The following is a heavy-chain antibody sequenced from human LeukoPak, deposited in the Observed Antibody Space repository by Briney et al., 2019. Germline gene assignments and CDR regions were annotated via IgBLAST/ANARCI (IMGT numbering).Heavy chain of an antibody. CDR1: GFTSSSYA. D-gene: IGHD6-13*01. V-gene: IGHV3-23*01. J-gene: IGHJ4*02. Sequence: GGSLRLSCAASGFTSSSYALNWVRQAPGKGLEWVATVSGSGDRMYHADSVKGRFTISRDNSKNTVYLQMNSLRAEDTALYYCAKAAAAPGFDFWGQGTLVTVSS. CDR3: AKAAAAPGFDF. CDR2: VSGSGDRM.